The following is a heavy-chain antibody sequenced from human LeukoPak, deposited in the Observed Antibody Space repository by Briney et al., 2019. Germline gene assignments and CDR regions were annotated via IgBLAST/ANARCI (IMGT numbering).Heavy chain of an antibody. J-gene: IGHJ4*02. CDR3: ARSPFKYYGSGSLLTY. CDR2: INAGNGNT. D-gene: IGHD3-10*01. CDR1: GYTFTSYA. Sequence: GASVKVSCKASGYTFTSYAMHWVRQAPGQRLEWMGWINAGNGNTKYSQKFQGRVTITRDTSASTAYMELSSLRSEDTAVYYCARSPFKYYGSGSLLTYWGQGTLVTVSS. V-gene: IGHV1-3*01.